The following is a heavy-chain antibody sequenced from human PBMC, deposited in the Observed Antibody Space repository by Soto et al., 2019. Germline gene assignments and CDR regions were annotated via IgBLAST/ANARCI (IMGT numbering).Heavy chain of an antibody. CDR3: AKGFYDFWSGYYLRY. V-gene: IGHV3-30*18. CDR1: GFTFSSYG. Sequence: PXGSLRLSCAASGFTFSSYGMHWVRQAPGKGLEWVAVISYDGSNKYYADSVKGRFTTSRDNSKNTLYLQMNSLRAEDTAVYYCAKGFYDFWSGYYLRYWGQGTLVTVSS. J-gene: IGHJ4*02. D-gene: IGHD3-3*01. CDR2: ISYDGSNK.